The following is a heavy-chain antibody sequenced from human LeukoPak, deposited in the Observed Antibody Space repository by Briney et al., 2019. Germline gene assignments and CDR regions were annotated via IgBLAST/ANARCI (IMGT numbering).Heavy chain of an antibody. CDR1: GFTFSSYA. V-gene: IGHV3-23*01. J-gene: IGHJ4*02. D-gene: IGHD6-19*01. CDR2: ISGSGGST. CDR3: AKDPVAVAGNTNYFDY. Sequence: GGSLRLSCAASGFTFSSYAMSWVRQAPGKGMKWVSAISGSGGSTYYADSVKGRFTISRDNSKNTLYLQMNSLRAEDTAVYYCAKDPVAVAGNTNYFDYWGQGTLVTVSS.